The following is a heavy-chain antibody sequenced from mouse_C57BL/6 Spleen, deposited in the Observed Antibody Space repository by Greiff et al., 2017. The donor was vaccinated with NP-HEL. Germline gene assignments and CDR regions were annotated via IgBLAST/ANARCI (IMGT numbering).Heavy chain of an antibody. CDR3: ARGAGITTVVAIPFYAMDY. Sequence: LVESGAELVRPGTSVKVSCKASGYAFTNYLIEWVKQRPGQGLEWIGVINPGSGGTNYNEKFKGKATLTADKSSSTAYMQRSSLTSEDSAVYFCARGAGITTVVAIPFYAMDYWGQGTSVTVSS. J-gene: IGHJ4*01. V-gene: IGHV1-54*01. CDR2: INPGSGGT. D-gene: IGHD1-1*01. CDR1: GYAFTNYL.